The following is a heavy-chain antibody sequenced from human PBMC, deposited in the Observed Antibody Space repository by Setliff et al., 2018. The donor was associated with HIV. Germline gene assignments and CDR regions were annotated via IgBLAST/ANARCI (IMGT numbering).Heavy chain of an antibody. D-gene: IGHD4-17*01. V-gene: IGHV4-59*01. Sequence: SETLSLTCTVSGGSITSYYWNWIRQSPGKGLEWIGYIFDSGTTKYNPSVTSRVTISVDASKNQFSLKLSSVTAADTAVYYCARVQMAYAAFDVWGQGTMVTVSS. J-gene: IGHJ3*01. CDR1: GGSITSYY. CDR2: IFDSGTT. CDR3: ARVQMAYAAFDV.